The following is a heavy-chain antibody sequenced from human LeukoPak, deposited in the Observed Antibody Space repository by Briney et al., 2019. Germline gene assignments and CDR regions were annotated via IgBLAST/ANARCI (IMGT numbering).Heavy chain of an antibody. V-gene: IGHV3-21*01. Sequence: VGSLRLWCGASGFSCSSYSSNWVRQAPGKGVKSDSSISTGSSYIYYAASVKGRFTITRDDAKTSLYLQMNSLRADDTAVYYCARDGWPGSSYYRPFDYWGQGTLVTVSS. CDR1: GFSCSSYS. J-gene: IGHJ4*02. D-gene: IGHD6-13*01. CDR3: ARDGWPGSSYYRPFDY. CDR2: ISTGSSYI.